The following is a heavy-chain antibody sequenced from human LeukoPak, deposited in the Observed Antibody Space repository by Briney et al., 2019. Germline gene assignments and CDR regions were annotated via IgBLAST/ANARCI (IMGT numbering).Heavy chain of an antibody. CDR3: TRDGPRSSGYPDT. Sequence: SETLSLTCTVSGGSISSSSYCWGWIRQPPGKGLEWIGSIYYSGSTYYNPSLKSRVTISVDTSKNQFSLKLNSVTAADTAVYYCTRDGPRSSGYPDTWGQGTLVTVSS. V-gene: IGHV4-39*07. CDR1: GGSISSSSYC. CDR2: IYYSGST. J-gene: IGHJ5*02. D-gene: IGHD3-22*01.